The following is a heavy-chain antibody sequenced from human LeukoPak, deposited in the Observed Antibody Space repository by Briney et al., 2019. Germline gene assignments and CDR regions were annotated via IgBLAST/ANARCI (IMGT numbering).Heavy chain of an antibody. V-gene: IGHV3-30*03. Sequence: GGSLRLSCAASGFTFSSYGMHWVRQAPGKGLEWVAVISYDGSNKYYADSVKGRFTISRDNSKNTLYLQMNSLRAEDTAVYYCTRMSPDYWGQGTLVTVYS. J-gene: IGHJ4*02. CDR2: ISYDGSNK. CDR1: GFTFSSYG. CDR3: TRMSPDY.